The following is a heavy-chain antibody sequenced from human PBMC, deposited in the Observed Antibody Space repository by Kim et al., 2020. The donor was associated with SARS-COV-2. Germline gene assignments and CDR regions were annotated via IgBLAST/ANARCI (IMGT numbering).Heavy chain of an antibody. V-gene: IGHV3-30*04. CDR1: GFTFSSYA. CDR2: ISYDGSNK. CDR3: ARDGARGGATTFYYYGMDV. Sequence: GGSLRLSCAASGFTFSSYAMHWVRQAPGKGLEWVAVISYDGSNKYYADSVKGRFTISRDNSKNTLYLQMNSLRAEDTAVYYCARDGARGGATTFYYYGMDVWGQGTTVTVSS. D-gene: IGHD1-26*01. J-gene: IGHJ6*02.